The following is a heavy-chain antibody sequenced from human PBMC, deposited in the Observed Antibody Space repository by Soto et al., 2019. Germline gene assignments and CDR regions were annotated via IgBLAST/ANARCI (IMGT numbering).Heavy chain of an antibody. CDR3: ARQAVGPLHGLVDV. CDR1: GGSISSYY. Sequence: QVQLQESGPGLVKPSETLSLSCTVSGGSISSYYWSWFRQSPGKRMEWIGYVHDSWGSSYNPSLQSRGAKSPKTSKSQCSLEVTSVTATAAAVYYCARQAVGPLHGLVDVWGQGTTVTVSS. D-gene: IGHD1-26*01. V-gene: IGHV4-59*08. J-gene: IGHJ6*02. CDR2: VHDSWGS.